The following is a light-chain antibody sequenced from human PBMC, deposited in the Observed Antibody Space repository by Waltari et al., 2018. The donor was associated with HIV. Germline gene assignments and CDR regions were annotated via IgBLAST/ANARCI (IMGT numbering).Light chain of an antibody. J-gene: IGKJ5*01. CDR1: QRISSY. Sequence: DIQMTQSPSSLSASVGDRVTMTCRASQRISSYLNWYQQKPGKAPKLLIYAASSLQSGVPSRFSGSGSGTDFTLTISSLQPEDFATYYCQQSYSTPRITCGQGTRLEIK. V-gene: IGKV1-39*01. CDR3: QQSYSTPRIT. CDR2: AAS.